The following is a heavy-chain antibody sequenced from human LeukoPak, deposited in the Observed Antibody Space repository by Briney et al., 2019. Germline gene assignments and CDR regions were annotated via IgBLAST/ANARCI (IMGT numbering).Heavy chain of an antibody. V-gene: IGHV3-21*01. CDR2: ISSSSSYI. Sequence: GGSLRLSCAASGFTFSSYSMNWVRQAPGKGLEWVSSISSSSSYIYYADSVKGRFTISRDNAKNSLYLQMNSLRAEGTAVYYCARDHDGYCSSTSCSNWFDPWGQGTLVTVSS. J-gene: IGHJ5*02. CDR1: GFTFSSYS. CDR3: ARDHDGYCSSTSCSNWFDP. D-gene: IGHD2-2*03.